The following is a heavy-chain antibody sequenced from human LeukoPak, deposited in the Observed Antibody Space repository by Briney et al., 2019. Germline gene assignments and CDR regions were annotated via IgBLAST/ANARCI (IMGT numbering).Heavy chain of an antibody. CDR1: GFSLSSYG. CDR2: ISYDGKNK. D-gene: IGHD6-13*01. Sequence: GGSLRLSCAASGFSLSSYGMHWVRQAPGKGLEWVAVISYDGKNKYYADAVKGRFTISRDNSKNTLYLQMNSLRPEDTAVYYCASHWAQQVVSDYWGQGTLVTVSS. V-gene: IGHV3-30*03. CDR3: ASHWAQQVVSDY. J-gene: IGHJ4*02.